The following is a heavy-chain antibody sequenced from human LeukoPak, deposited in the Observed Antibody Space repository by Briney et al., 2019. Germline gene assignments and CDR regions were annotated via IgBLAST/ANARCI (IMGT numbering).Heavy chain of an antibody. J-gene: IGHJ4*02. Sequence: SETLSLTCAVYGGSFSGYYWSWIRQPPGKGLEWIGEINHSGSTNYNPSLKSRVTISVDTSKNQFSLKLSSVTAADTAVYYCARAGYYDSSGYPVDYWGQGTLVTVSS. CDR2: INHSGST. CDR3: ARAGYYDSSGYPVDY. V-gene: IGHV4-34*01. CDR1: GGSFSGYY. D-gene: IGHD3-22*01.